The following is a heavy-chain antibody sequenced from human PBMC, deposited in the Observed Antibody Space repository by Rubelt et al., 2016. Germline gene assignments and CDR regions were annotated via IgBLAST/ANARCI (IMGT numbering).Heavy chain of an antibody. CDR3: ARGPPRRYSYGVYYYYGMDV. D-gene: IGHD5-18*01. Sequence: LKSRVTISVDTSKNQFSLQLSSVTAADTAVYYCARGPPRRYSYGVYYYYGMDVWGQGTTVTVSS. J-gene: IGHJ6*02. V-gene: IGHV4-31*02.